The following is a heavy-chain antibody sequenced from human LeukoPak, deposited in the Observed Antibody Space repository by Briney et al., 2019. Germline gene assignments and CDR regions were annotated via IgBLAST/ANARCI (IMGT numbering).Heavy chain of an antibody. CDR2: IDFDGSQA. D-gene: IGHD1-26*01. V-gene: IGHV3-74*01. CDR1: GFTFRDYW. Sequence: GGSLRLSCAASGFTFRDYWMHWVRHTPGKGGVWVSRIDFDGSQANYADSVRGGFTISRENAKNTVYLQMNSLREEDRGVYYCVRDLREADHCGQGTLVTASS. CDR3: VRDLREADH. J-gene: IGHJ4*02.